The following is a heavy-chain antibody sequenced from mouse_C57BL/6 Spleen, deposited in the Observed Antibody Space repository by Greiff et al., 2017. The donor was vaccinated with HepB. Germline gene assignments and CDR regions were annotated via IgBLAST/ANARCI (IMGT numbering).Heavy chain of an antibody. CDR1: GYTFTSYW. D-gene: IGHD1-1*01. V-gene: IGHV1S81*02. CDR2: TNPTNGRT. Sequence: VQLQQSGAELVKAGASVKMSCKASGYTFTSYWMHWVKQRLGQGLEWFAETNPTNGRTYYNEKFKSKATLTVDKSSSTAYMLLSGPKFGDSAVYYCARIKKIVATYFDYWGQGTTLPVSS. CDR3: ARIKKIVATYFDY. J-gene: IGHJ2*01.